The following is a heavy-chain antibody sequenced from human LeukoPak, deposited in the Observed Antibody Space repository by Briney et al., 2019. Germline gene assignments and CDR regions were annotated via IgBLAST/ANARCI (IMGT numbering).Heavy chain of an antibody. J-gene: IGHJ4*02. CDR1: GGSFSGYY. CDR2: INHSGST. V-gene: IGHV4-34*01. Sequence: SETLSLTCAVYGGSFSGYYWSWIRQPPGKGLEWIGEINHSGSTNYNPSLKSRVTISVDTSKNQFSLKLSSVTAADTAVYYCARGRVVAATFFDYWGQGTLVTVSS. CDR3: ARGRVVAATFFDY. D-gene: IGHD2-15*01.